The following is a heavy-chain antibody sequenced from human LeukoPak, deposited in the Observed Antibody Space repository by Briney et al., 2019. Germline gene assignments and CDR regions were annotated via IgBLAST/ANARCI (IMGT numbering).Heavy chain of an antibody. V-gene: IGHV3-23*01. CDR3: AKDPGRVYSGGSHYFDY. CDR1: GFTFSSYA. Sequence: GGSLRLSCAASGFTFSSYAMSWVRQAPGKGLEWVSAISGSGGSTYYADSVKGRFTISRDNSKNTLYLQMNSLRAEDTAVYYCAKDPGRVYSGGSHYFDYWGQGTLVTVSS. CDR2: ISGSGGST. D-gene: IGHD1-26*01. J-gene: IGHJ4*02.